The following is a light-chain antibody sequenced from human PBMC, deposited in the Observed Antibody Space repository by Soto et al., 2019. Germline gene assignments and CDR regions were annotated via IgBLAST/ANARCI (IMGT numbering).Light chain of an antibody. CDR2: ATS. CDR1: SSDVGTYNL. V-gene: IGLV2-23*01. J-gene: IGLJ3*02. Sequence: QSLMGQLPAGSGSPGQSITISCTGTSSDVGTYNLVSWYQQYPGKAPKLMIYATSKRPSGVSNRFSCSKSGDTASLTILGLQAEGAADYYCTSSARGSTLVFGGGTKVTVL. CDR3: TSSARGSTLV.